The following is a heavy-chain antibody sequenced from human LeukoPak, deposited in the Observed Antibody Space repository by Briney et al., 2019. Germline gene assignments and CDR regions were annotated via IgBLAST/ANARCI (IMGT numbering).Heavy chain of an antibody. CDR1: GFTFSDYW. CDR2: INTDGSIT. D-gene: IGHD3-10*01. V-gene: IGHV3-74*01. J-gene: IGHJ4*02. Sequence: QPGGSLRLSCAASGFTFSDYWIHWVRQAPGKGLVWVSRINTDGSITHYADSVKGRFSISRDNAKNTLYLQMSSLRAEDTAVYYCARDRGPRTGFMVREAYDYWGQGTLVTVSS. CDR3: ARDRGPRTGFMVREAYDY.